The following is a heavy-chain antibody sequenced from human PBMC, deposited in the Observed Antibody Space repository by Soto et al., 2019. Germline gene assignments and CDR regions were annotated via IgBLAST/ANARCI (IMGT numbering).Heavy chain of an antibody. D-gene: IGHD3-22*01. CDR1: GFTFSSYA. J-gene: IGHJ4*02. Sequence: QVQLVESGGGVVQPGRSLRLSCAASGFTFSSYAMHWVRQAPGKGLEWVAVISYDGSNKYYADSVKGRFTISRDNSKNTLYLQRNSLRAEDTAVYYCARVAPYYYDSSGIQAIDYWGQGTLVTVSS. CDR3: ARVAPYYYDSSGIQAIDY. V-gene: IGHV3-30-3*01. CDR2: ISYDGSNK.